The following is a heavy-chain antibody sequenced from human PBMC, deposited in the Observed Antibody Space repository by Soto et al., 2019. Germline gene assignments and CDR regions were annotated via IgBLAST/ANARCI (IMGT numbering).Heavy chain of an antibody. CDR1: GFTFSSYS. J-gene: IGHJ5*02. V-gene: IGHV3-21*01. D-gene: IGHD3-22*01. Sequence: GGSLRLSCAASGFTFSSYSMNWVRQSPGKGLEWVSSISSSSSYIYYADSVKGRFTISRDNAKNSLYLQMNSLRAEDTAVYYCARDPTRGIDYYDSSGYQNWFDPWGQGTLVTVSS. CDR3: ARDPTRGIDYYDSSGYQNWFDP. CDR2: ISSSSSYI.